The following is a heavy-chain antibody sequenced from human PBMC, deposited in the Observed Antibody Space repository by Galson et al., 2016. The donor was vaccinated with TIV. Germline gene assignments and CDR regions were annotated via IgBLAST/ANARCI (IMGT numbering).Heavy chain of an antibody. CDR2: IIPIFGLA. CDR3: ARGGSTVTRAFDY. J-gene: IGHJ4*02. CDR1: GGAFISHD. Sequence: SVKVSCKASGGAFISHDISWVRQAPGQGLEWMGGIIPIFGLANYAQKFQGRVTITADDSTRTAYMELSSPRFDDTAVYYCARGGSTVTRAFDYWGQGTLVTVSS. D-gene: IGHD4-17*01. V-gene: IGHV1-69*13.